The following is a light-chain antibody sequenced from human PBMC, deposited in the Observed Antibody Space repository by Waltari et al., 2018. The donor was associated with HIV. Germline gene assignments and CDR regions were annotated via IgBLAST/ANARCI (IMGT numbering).Light chain of an antibody. J-gene: IGLJ2*01. CDR3: QSADSSGTYVV. V-gene: IGLV3-25*03. CDR2: TAR. Sequence: SYELTQPPSVSVSPGQTARITSSGDALPKQYAYWYQQKPGPAPVPVICTARERPSGIPERFSGSSSGTTVTLTISGVQAEDEADYYCQSADSSGTYVVFGGGTKLTVL. CDR1: ALPKQY.